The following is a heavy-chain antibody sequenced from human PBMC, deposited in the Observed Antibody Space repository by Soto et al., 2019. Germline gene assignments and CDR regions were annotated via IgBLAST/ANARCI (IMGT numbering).Heavy chain of an antibody. CDR3: AKSTAMAAGWLDP. J-gene: IGHJ5*02. Sequence: PGGSLRLSCVGSGFSISNYGIYWVRQAPGSGLEWLAFISDDERSDHYLDSVKGRITISRDKSKNTLYLQMVTLRPEDTGVYYCAKSTAMAAGWLDPCGQGALVTVSS. V-gene: IGHV3-30*18. CDR2: ISDDERSD. CDR1: GFSISNYG. D-gene: IGHD5-18*01.